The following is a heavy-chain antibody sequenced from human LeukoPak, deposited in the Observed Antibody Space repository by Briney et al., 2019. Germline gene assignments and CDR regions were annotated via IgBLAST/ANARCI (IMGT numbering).Heavy chain of an antibody. Sequence: GGSLRLSCAASGFTFSSYEMNWVRQAPGKGLEWVSYISSSGSTIYYADSVKGRFTIFRDNAKNSLYLQMNSLRAEDTAVYYCAARWSGYPLGDFDYWGQGTLVTVSS. CDR2: ISSSGSTI. CDR1: GFTFSSYE. CDR3: AARWSGYPLGDFDY. V-gene: IGHV3-48*03. J-gene: IGHJ4*02. D-gene: IGHD3-3*01.